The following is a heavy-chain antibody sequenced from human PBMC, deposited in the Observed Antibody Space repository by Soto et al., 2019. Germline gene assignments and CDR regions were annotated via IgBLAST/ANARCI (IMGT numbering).Heavy chain of an antibody. Sequence: ASVKVSCKASGYTFTSYGIIWVRQPPGQGLEWMGWISAYNGNTNYAQKLQGRVTMTTDTSTSTAYMELRSLRSDDTAVYYCARGGYCSGGSCYSNNWFDPWGQGTLVTV. CDR1: GYTFTSYG. CDR3: ARGGYCSGGSCYSNNWFDP. CDR2: ISAYNGNT. D-gene: IGHD2-15*01. V-gene: IGHV1-18*04. J-gene: IGHJ5*02.